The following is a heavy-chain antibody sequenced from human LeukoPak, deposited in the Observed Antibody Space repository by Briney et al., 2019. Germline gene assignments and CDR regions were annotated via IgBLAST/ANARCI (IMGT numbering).Heavy chain of an antibody. CDR1: GDSVSSNSAA. Sequence: SQTLALTCAISGDSVSSNSAAWNWIRQSPSRGLEWLGRTYDRSKWYNDYAVSVKSRITITPDTSKNQFFLQLNSVTHEDTAAYYCPRDPSRIAAAATYFAFWGQGTLVTVSS. CDR2: TYDRSKWYN. J-gene: IGHJ4*02. V-gene: IGHV6-1*01. CDR3: PRDPSRIAAAATYFAF. D-gene: IGHD6-13*01.